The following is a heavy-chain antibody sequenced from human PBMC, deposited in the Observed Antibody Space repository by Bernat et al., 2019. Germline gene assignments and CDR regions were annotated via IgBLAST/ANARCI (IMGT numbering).Heavy chain of an antibody. V-gene: IGHV3-23*01. J-gene: IGHJ4*02. CDR2: INHGGDSS. D-gene: IGHD6-13*01. CDR1: GITFSDYG. CDR3: AAKDSSSWYDF. Sequence: EVQMLESGGGLVQPGGSLRLSCAASGITFSDYGMSWVRQAPGKGLECVSAINHGGDSSYYADSVKGWFTISRDNSKNTLYLQMNSLRPEDTAIYYCAAKDSSSWYDFWGQGSLVTVSS.